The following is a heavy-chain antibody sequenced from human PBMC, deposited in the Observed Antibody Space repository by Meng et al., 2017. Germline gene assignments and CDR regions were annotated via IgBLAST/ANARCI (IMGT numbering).Heavy chain of an antibody. J-gene: IGHJ4*02. Sequence: QVQPQQWGAGLLKPSETLSLTCAVYGWSFSGYYWSWIRQPPGKGLEWIGEINHSGSTNYNPSLKSRVTISVDTSKNQFSLKLSSVTAADTAVYYCARRGIAARPFYYWGQGTLVTVSS. CDR2: INHSGST. CDR1: GWSFSGYY. V-gene: IGHV4-34*01. CDR3: ARRGIAARPFYY. D-gene: IGHD6-6*01.